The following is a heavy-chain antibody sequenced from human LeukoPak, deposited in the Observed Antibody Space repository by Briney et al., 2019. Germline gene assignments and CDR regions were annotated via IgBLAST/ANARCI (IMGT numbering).Heavy chain of an antibody. D-gene: IGHD1-26*01. J-gene: IGHJ4*02. Sequence: SETLSLTCTVSGYSISSGYYWGWIRQPPGKGLEWIGSIYHSGSTYYNPSLKSRVTISVDTSKNQFSLKLSSVTAADTAVYYCASLLGATLFDYWGQGTLVTVSP. CDR2: IYHSGST. V-gene: IGHV4-38-2*02. CDR3: ASLLGATLFDY. CDR1: GYSISSGYY.